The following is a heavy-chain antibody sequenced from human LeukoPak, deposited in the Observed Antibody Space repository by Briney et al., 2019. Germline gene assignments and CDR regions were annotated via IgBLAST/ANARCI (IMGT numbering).Heavy chain of an antibody. D-gene: IGHD2-2*01. CDR1: GDSISSSSYY. CDR3: ARQEVYCSSTSCYARGYSYGTFFDY. V-gene: IGHV4-39*01. Sequence: SETLSLTCTVSGDSISSSSYYWGFIRQPPGKGLEWIGSIYYSGSTYYNPSLKSRVTISVDTSKNQFSLKLSSVTAADTAVYYCARQEVYCSSTSCYARGYSYGTFFDYWGQGTLVTVSS. CDR2: IYYSGST. J-gene: IGHJ4*02.